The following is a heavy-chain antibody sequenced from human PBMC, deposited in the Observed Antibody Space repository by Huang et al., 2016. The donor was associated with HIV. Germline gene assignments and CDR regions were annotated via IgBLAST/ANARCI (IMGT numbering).Heavy chain of an antibody. Sequence: EVQLVESGGGLVQPGGSLRLSCVASGFTFSDPYMDWVRQAPGKGREWVVRRRKKVRIYYTEYGASVKGRLPIARYDSETSLYLQMNSLRTEDSAVYYCTGALASDTGMDVWGQGTTVTVSS. CDR2: RRKKVRIYYT. V-gene: IGHV3-72*01. D-gene: IGHD6-19*01. J-gene: IGHJ6*02. CDR3: TGALASDTGMDV. CDR1: GFTFSDPY.